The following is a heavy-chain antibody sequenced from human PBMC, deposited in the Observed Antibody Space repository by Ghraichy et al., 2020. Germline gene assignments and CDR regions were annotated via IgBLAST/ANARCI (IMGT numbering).Heavy chain of an antibody. CDR2: IGGDSRP. CDR3: AKSQHLLGDAFNF. Sequence: GGSLRLSCAASGFTFNTYALGWVRQAPGKGLEWVSTIGGDSRPYYAASVEGRFTISRDSSKNTLDLQMNSLRVGDTAIYYCAKSQHLLGDAFNFWGLGTVVIVSS. J-gene: IGHJ3*01. V-gene: IGHV3-23*01. D-gene: IGHD3-10*01. CDR1: GFTFNTYA.